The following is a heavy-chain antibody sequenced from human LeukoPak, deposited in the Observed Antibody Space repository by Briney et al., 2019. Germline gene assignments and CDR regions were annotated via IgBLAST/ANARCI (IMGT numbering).Heavy chain of an antibody. CDR3: ARGMSSRMGEWWLSAAPL. V-gene: IGHV3-20*04. J-gene: IGHJ1*01. D-gene: IGHD2-8*01. CDR2: INWNGGST. Sequence: PGGSLRLSCAASGFTFDDYVMSWVRQAPGKGLEWVSGINWNGGSTGYADSVKGQSTISRDNAKNSLYLQMNSLRAEDTALYYCARGMSSRMGEWWLSAAPLWGQGTLVTVSS. CDR1: GFTFDDYV.